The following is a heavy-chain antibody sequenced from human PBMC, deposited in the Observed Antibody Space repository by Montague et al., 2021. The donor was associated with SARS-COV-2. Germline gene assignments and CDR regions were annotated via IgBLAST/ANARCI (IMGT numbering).Heavy chain of an antibody. CDR3: ARGTKRGFTYDYDSSGYASDY. J-gene: IGHJ4*02. Sequence: SETLSLTCAVYGDSFSGYYWSWIRQPPGKGLEWIGEINHSGSTKYNPSLKSRVTISVDTSKNQFSLKLSSVTAADTAVYYCARGTKRGFTYDYDSSGYASDYWGQGTLVTVSS. V-gene: IGHV4-34*01. CDR2: INHSGST. CDR1: GDSFSGYY. D-gene: IGHD3-22*01.